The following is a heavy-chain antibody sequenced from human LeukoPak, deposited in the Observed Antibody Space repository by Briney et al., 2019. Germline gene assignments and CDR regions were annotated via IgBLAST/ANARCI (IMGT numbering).Heavy chain of an antibody. Sequence: GGSLRLSCAASGFTFSSYAMTWVRQAPGKGLDWVSAISGSGGSTHYADSVTGRFTISRDNSKNTLYLQMNSLGAEDTAVYYCAKDRYYDNSGDHYESEYWGQGTLVTVSS. J-gene: IGHJ4*02. CDR2: ISGSGGST. D-gene: IGHD3-22*01. CDR1: GFTFSSYA. CDR3: AKDRYYDNSGDHYESEY. V-gene: IGHV3-23*01.